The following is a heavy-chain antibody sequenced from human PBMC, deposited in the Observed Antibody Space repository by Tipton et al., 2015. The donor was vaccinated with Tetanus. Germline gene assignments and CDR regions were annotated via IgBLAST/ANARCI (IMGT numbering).Heavy chain of an antibody. J-gene: IGHJ4*02. CDR1: GDSISGSY. CDR2: VYYNGNN. D-gene: IGHD2-2*01. V-gene: IGHV4-59*01. Sequence: GLVKPSETLSLMCTVSGDSISGSYWNWIRQPPGKGLEWIGYVYYNGNNHYNPALKSRVTISVDTSKNQFSLKLSPVTAADTAIYYCAREVPAAGHFDSWGQGTLVTVSS. CDR3: AREVPAAGHFDS.